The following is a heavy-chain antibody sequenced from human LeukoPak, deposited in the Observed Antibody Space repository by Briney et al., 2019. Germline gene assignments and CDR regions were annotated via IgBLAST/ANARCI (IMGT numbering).Heavy chain of an antibody. CDR2: IIPIFGTV. V-gene: IGHV1-69*01. CDR1: GGTFSSYA. J-gene: IGHJ6*02. D-gene: IGHD4-17*01. Sequence: SVKVSCKASGGTFSSYAISWVRQAPGQGLEWMGGIIPIFGTVNYAQKFQGRVTITADESTSTAYMELSSLRSEDTAVYYCTGGLTTVTFYGMDVWGQGTTVTVSS. CDR3: TGGLTTVTFYGMDV.